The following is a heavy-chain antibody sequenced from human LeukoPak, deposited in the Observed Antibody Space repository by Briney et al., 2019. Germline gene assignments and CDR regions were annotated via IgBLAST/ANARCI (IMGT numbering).Heavy chain of an antibody. CDR3: ASTTTLLWFGEPEGY. V-gene: IGHV3-21*01. CDR1: GFTFSSYS. Sequence: GGSLRLSCAASGFTFSSYSMNWVRQAPGKGLEWVSSISSSSSYIYYADSVRGRFTISRDNAKNSLYLQMNSLRAEDTAVYYCASTTTLLWFGEPEGYWGQGTLVTLSS. CDR2: ISSSSSYI. D-gene: IGHD3-10*01. J-gene: IGHJ4*02.